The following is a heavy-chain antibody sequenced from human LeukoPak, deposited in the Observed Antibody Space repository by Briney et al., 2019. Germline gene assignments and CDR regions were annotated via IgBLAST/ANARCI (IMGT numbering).Heavy chain of an antibody. CDR3: ARMTVAGSLFDY. J-gene: IGHJ4*02. D-gene: IGHD2-21*02. CDR2: INWNGGST. Sequence: GGSLRPSCAASGFTFDDYGLSWFRQAPGKGLEWASGINWNGGSTGYADSVKGRFTISRDNAKNSLYLQMNSLRAEDTALYYCARMTVAGSLFDYWGQGTLVTVSS. V-gene: IGHV3-20*04. CDR1: GFTFDDYG.